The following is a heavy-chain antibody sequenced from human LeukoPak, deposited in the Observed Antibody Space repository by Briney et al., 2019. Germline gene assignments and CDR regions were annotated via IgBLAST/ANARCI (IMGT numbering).Heavy chain of an antibody. CDR1: GGTFSSYA. CDR2: IIPIFGTA. D-gene: IGHD6-13*01. CDR3: ASSSVYSSSWYSFDY. Sequence: ASVKVSCKASGGTFSSYAISWVRQAPGQGLEWMGGIIPIFGTANYAQKFQGRATITTDESTSTAYMELSSLRSEDTAVYYCASSSVYSSSWYSFDYWGQGTLVTVSS. V-gene: IGHV1-69*05. J-gene: IGHJ4*02.